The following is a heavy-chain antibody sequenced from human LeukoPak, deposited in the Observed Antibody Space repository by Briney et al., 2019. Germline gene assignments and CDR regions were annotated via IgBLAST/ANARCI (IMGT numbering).Heavy chain of an antibody. V-gene: IGHV4-59*01. Sequence: KPSETLSLTCTVSGGSISSYYWSWIRQPPGKGLEWIGYIYYSGRTNYNPSLKSRVTISVDTSKNQFSLKLSSVTAADTAVYYCARGYPGGSWYFDYWGQGTLVTVSS. CDR1: GGSISSYY. CDR3: ARGYPGGSWYFDY. CDR2: IYYSGRT. D-gene: IGHD2-15*01. J-gene: IGHJ4*02.